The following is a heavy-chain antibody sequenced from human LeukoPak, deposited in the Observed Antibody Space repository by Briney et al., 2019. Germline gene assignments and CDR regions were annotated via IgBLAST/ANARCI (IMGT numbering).Heavy chain of an antibody. J-gene: IGHJ4*02. CDR1: GFTFSSYS. Sequence: GGSLRLSCAASGFTFSSYSMNWVRQAPGKGLEWVSYISSSSSTIYYADSVKGRFTISRDNAKNSLYLQMNSLRDEDTAVYYCASLPSGGYSGSYADYWGQGTLVTVSS. CDR3: ASLPSGGYSGSYADY. D-gene: IGHD1-26*01. V-gene: IGHV3-48*02. CDR2: ISSSSSTI.